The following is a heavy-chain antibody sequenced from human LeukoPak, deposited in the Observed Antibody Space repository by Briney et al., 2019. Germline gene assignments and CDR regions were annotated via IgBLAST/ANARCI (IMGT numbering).Heavy chain of an antibody. CDR1: GGTFSSYA. V-gene: IGHV1-2*04. D-gene: IGHD1-26*01. CDR2: INPNSGGT. Sequence: ASVKVSCKASGGTFSSYAISWVRQAPGQGLEWMGWINPNSGGTNYAQKFQGWVTMTRDTSISTAYMELSRLRSDDTAVYYCAREWLVGATRIAFDIWGQGTMVTVSS. CDR3: AREWLVGATRIAFDI. J-gene: IGHJ3*02.